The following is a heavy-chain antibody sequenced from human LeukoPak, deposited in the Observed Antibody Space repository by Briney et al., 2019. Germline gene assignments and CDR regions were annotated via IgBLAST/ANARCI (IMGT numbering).Heavy chain of an antibody. V-gene: IGHV1-69*13. J-gene: IGHJ4*02. CDR3: ARGGVGIVVVPAAPFDY. CDR1: GGTFSSYA. Sequence: SVKVSCKASGGTFSSYAISWVRRAPGQGLEWMGGIIPIFGTANYAQKFQGRVTITADESTSTAYMELSSLRSEDTAVYYCARGGVGIVVVPAAPFDYWGQGTLVTVSS. CDR2: IIPIFGTA. D-gene: IGHD2-2*01.